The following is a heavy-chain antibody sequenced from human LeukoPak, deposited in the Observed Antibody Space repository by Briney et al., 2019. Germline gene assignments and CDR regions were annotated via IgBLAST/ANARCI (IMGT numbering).Heavy chain of an antibody. D-gene: IGHD2-2*01. V-gene: IGHV3-30*02. CDR2: IRYDGSNK. CDR3: AKDLFDVVVVPAATTSGAFDI. Sequence: PGGSLRLSCAASGFTFSSYGMHWVRQAPGKGLEWVAFIRYDGSNKYYADSVKGRFTISRDNSKNTLYLQMNSLRAEDTAVYYCAKDLFDVVVVPAATTSGAFDIWGQGTMVTVSS. CDR1: GFTFSSYG. J-gene: IGHJ3*02.